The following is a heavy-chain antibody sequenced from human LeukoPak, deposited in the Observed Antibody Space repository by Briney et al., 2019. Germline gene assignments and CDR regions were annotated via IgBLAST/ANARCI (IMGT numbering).Heavy chain of an antibody. J-gene: IGHJ6*02. Sequence: ASVKVSCKASGYTFTRYYMHWVRQGPGQGLEWMGIINPSGGSTSYAQKFQGRVTMTRDTSTSTVYMELSSLTSEDTAVYYCARDKPDCSGGSCYYYGMDVWGQGTTVTVSS. D-gene: IGHD2-15*01. CDR1: GYTFTRYY. CDR3: ARDKPDCSGGSCYYYGMDV. V-gene: IGHV1-46*01. CDR2: INPSGGST.